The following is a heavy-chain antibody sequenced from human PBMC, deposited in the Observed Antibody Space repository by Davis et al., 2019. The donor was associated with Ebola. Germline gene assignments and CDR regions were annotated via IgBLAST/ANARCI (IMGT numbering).Heavy chain of an antibody. CDR2: IIPILGIA. CDR1: GGTFSSYA. Sequence: SVKVSCKASGGTFSSYAISWVRQAPGQGLEWMGGIIPILGIANYAQKFQGRVTITADESTSTAYMELSRLRSDDTAVYYCARVSYYDSSGYEDYFDYWGQGTLVTVSS. CDR3: ARVSYYDSSGYEDYFDY. D-gene: IGHD3-22*01. J-gene: IGHJ4*02. V-gene: IGHV1-69*10.